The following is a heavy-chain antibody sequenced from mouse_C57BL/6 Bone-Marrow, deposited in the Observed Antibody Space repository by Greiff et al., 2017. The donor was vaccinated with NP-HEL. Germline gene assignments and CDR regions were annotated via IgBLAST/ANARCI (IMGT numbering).Heavy chain of an antibody. CDR2: ISSGGSYT. CDR3: ARPNYGSSPFAY. J-gene: IGHJ3*01. CDR1: GFTFSSYG. V-gene: IGHV5-6*01. Sequence: EVQLQQSGGDLVKPGGSLKLSCAASGFTFSSYGMSWVRQTPDKRLEWVATISSGGSYTYYPDSVKGRFTISRDNAKNTLYLQMSSLKSEDTAMYYCARPNYGSSPFAYWGQGTLVTVSA. D-gene: IGHD1-1*01.